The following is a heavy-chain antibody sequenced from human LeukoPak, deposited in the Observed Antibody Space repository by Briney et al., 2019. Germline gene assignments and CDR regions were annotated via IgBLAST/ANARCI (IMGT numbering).Heavy chain of an antibody. V-gene: IGHV1-18*01. CDR1: GYTFTSYG. Sequence: ASVTVSCKASGYTFTSYGISWVRQAPGRGLEWMGWIRIDNGNTKYAQKLQGRVTMTTDTSTSTAYMELRSLTSDDTAVYYCARDWGYSVDYWGQGTLVTVSS. J-gene: IGHJ4*02. CDR3: ARDWGYSVDY. CDR2: IRIDNGNT. D-gene: IGHD4-11*01.